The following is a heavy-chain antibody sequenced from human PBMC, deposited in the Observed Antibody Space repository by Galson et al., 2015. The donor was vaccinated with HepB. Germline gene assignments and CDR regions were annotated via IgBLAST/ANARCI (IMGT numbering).Heavy chain of an antibody. CDR3: ARPYYDSSGHDAFDI. CDR2: ISAYNGNT. CDR1: GYTFTSYG. D-gene: IGHD3-22*01. J-gene: IGHJ3*02. V-gene: IGHV1-18*04. Sequence: SVKVCCKASGYTFTSYGISWVRQAPGQGLEWMGWISAYNGNTNYAQKLQGRVTMTTDTSTSTAYMELRSLRSDDTAVYYCARPYYDSSGHDAFDIWGQGTMVTVSS.